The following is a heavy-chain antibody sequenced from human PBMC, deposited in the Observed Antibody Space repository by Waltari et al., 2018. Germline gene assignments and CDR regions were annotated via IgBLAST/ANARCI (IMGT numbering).Heavy chain of an antibody. Sequence: QVQLAESGGGVVQPGKSLKLSCVVSVFTFSVFGMHWLRQAPGKGLEWVAVISDDGSDKYYAESMKGRLDISRDNSKNTLYLQMDSLRPDDTATYYCAKGVWSGDEGFYFDYWGQGTLVTVSS. D-gene: IGHD3-16*01. CDR1: VFTFSVFG. CDR2: ISDDGSDK. CDR3: AKGVWSGDEGFYFDY. V-gene: IGHV3-30*18. J-gene: IGHJ4*02.